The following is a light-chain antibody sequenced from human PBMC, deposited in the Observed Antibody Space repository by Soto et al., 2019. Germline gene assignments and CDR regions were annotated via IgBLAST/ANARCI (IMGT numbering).Light chain of an antibody. CDR2: GAS. V-gene: IGKV3-20*01. Sequence: EIVLTQSPGTLSVSPGQRVTLSCRASQSVSSSFLAWYQQKPGQAPRLLIYGASSRATGIPARFSGSESGTDFTLTISRLEPEDFAVYYCQQYGSSPYTFGQGTKLEIK. J-gene: IGKJ2*01. CDR1: QSVSSSF. CDR3: QQYGSSPYT.